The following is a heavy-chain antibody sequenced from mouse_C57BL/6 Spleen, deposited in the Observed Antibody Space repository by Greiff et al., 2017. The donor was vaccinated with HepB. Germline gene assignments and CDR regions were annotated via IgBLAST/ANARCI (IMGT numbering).Heavy chain of an antibody. CDR2: IDPNSGGT. Sequence: QVQLQQPGAELVKPGASVKLSCKASGYTFTSYWMHWVKQRPGRGLEWIGRIDPNSGGTKYNEKFKSKATLTVDKPSSTAYMQLSSQTSEDSAVYYCAGSGISATVVSYYFDYWGQGTTLTVSS. D-gene: IGHD1-1*01. CDR3: AGSGISATVVSYYFDY. CDR1: GYTFTSYW. J-gene: IGHJ2*01. V-gene: IGHV1-72*01.